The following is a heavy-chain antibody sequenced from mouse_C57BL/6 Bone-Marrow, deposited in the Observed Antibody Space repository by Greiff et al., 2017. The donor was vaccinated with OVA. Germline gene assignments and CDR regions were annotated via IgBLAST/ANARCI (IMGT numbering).Heavy chain of an antibody. V-gene: IGHV1-15*01. CDR2: IDPETGGT. CDR1: GYTFTDYE. J-gene: IGHJ2*01. Sequence: QVQLQQSGAELVRPGASVTLSCKASGYTFTDYEMHWVKQTPVHGLEWIGAIDPETGGTAYNQKFKGKDILTADKSSSTAYMALRSLTSEDSAVYYCTRGDYYGSTRDTYYFDYWGQGTTLTVSS. D-gene: IGHD1-1*01. CDR3: TRGDYYGSTRDTYYFDY.